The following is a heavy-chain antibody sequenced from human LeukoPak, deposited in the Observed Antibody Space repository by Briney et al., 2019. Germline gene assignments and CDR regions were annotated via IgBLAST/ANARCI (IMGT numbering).Heavy chain of an antibody. CDR2: ISGSGGST. CDR1: GFTFSSYA. CDR3: AKTYSGSYREYFQH. V-gene: IGHV3-23*01. D-gene: IGHD1-26*01. Sequence: GGSLRLSCAASGFTFSSYAMSWVRQAPGKGLEWVSAISGSGGSTYYADSVKGRFTTSTDNSKNTLYLQMNSLRAEDTAVYYCAKTYSGSYREYFQHWGQGTLVTVSS. J-gene: IGHJ1*01.